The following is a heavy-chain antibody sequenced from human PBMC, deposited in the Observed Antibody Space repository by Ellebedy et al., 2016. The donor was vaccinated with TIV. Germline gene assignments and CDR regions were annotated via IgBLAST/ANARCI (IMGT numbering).Heavy chain of an antibody. Sequence: GESLKISCAASGFTLRDHYMDWVRQAPGKGLDWVARIRNIQNGDITEYAASVKGRFTISRDDSQSSVFLQMNSLKTEDTAVYYCTTVVVVAATPAVDYWGQGTLVTVSS. V-gene: IGHV3-72*01. D-gene: IGHD2-15*01. CDR3: TTVVVVAATPAVDY. CDR2: IRNIQNGDIT. J-gene: IGHJ4*02. CDR1: GFTLRDHY.